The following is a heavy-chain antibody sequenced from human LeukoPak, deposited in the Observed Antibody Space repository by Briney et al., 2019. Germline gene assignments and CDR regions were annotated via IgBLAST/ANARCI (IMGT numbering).Heavy chain of an antibody. Sequence: GGSLRLSCAASGFTFSSYWMSWVRQAPGKGLEWVANIKQDGSEKYYVDSVKGRFTISRDNAKNSLYLQMNSLRAEDTAVYYCARSLKTGIRFWFDPWGQGTLVTVSS. D-gene: IGHD1-1*01. CDR1: GFTFSSYW. J-gene: IGHJ5*02. CDR3: ARSLKTGIRFWFDP. CDR2: IKQDGSEK. V-gene: IGHV3-7*01.